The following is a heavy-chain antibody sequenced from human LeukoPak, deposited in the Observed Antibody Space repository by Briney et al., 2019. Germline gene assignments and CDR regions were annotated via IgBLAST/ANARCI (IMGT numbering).Heavy chain of an antibody. Sequence: SETLSLTCAVYGGSFSGYYWSWIRQPPGKGLEWIGEINHSGSTNYNPSLKSRVTISVDTSKNQFSLKLSSVTAADTAVYYCAAQQWREPDAFDIWGQGTMVTVSS. CDR1: GGSFSGYY. CDR3: AAQQWREPDAFDI. CDR2: INHSGST. J-gene: IGHJ3*02. V-gene: IGHV4-34*01. D-gene: IGHD6-19*01.